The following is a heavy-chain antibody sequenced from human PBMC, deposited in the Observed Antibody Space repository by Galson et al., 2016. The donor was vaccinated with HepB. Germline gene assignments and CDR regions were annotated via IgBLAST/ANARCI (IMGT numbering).Heavy chain of an antibody. D-gene: IGHD3-22*01. CDR3: ARRAATYDSSGYYYGADGDY. CDR1: GGSVSSGSYY. CDR2: ILYSGNT. J-gene: IGHJ4*02. Sequence: SETLSLTCTVSGGSVSSGSYYWSWVRQPPGKALEWIGYILYSGNTNYNPSLWSRVTISLDTSRNQFSLNLRSVTAADTAVYYCARRAATYDSSGYYYGADGDYWGQGTLVTVSS. V-gene: IGHV4-61*01.